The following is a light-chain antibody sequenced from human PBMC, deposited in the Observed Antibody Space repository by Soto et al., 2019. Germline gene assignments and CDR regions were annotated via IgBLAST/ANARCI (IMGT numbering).Light chain of an antibody. V-gene: IGLV2-14*01. CDR1: SSDVGGYNY. CDR2: DVS. CDR3: SSYTSSSTLYV. J-gene: IGLJ1*01. Sequence: QSALTQPASVSGSPGQSITISCTGTSSDVGGYNYVSWYQQHPGKAPKLMIYDVSNRPSGVSNRFSGSKSGNTASLTISGRQAEDEADYDCSSYTSSSTLYVFGTGTKVTGL.